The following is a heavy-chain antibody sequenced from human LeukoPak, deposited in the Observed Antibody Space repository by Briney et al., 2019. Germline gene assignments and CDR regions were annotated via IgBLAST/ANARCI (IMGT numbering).Heavy chain of an antibody. CDR2: IYPGDSDT. Sequence: GESLKISCKVSGYSFATYWIGWVRQMPGKGLEGMGIIYPGDSDTRYSPSFQGQVTISADKSVTTAYLQWSSLKASDTGIYYCARQGSGSPYFDYWGQGTLVTVSS. CDR1: GYSFATYW. CDR3: ARQGSGSPYFDY. D-gene: IGHD3-10*01. J-gene: IGHJ4*02. V-gene: IGHV5-51*01.